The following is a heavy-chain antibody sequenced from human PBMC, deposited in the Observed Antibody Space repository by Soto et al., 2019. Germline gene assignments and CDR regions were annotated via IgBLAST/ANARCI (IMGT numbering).Heavy chain of an antibody. D-gene: IGHD6-19*01. CDR2: ISYDGSNK. Sequence: GGSLRLSCAASGFTFSSYAMHWVRQAPGKGLEWVAVISYDGSNKYYADSVKGRFTISRDNSKNTLYLQMNSLRAEDTAVYYCARESLIAVAGPNWFDPWGQGTLVTVSS. J-gene: IGHJ5*02. V-gene: IGHV3-30-3*01. CDR3: ARESLIAVAGPNWFDP. CDR1: GFTFSSYA.